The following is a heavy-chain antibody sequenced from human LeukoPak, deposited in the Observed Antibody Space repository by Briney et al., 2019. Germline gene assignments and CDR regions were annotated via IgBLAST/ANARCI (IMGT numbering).Heavy chain of an antibody. D-gene: IGHD3-22*01. J-gene: IGHJ4*02. CDR1: GGSISSGSYY. Sequence: SETLSLTCTVSGGSISSGSYYWSWIRQPAGKGLEWIRRIYSSGSTNYNPSLKSRITVSVDTSKNQFSLKLSSVTAADTAVYYCAREGDSSGYHYWFDYWGQGTLVTVSS. V-gene: IGHV4-61*02. CDR3: AREGDSSGYHYWFDY. CDR2: IYSSGST.